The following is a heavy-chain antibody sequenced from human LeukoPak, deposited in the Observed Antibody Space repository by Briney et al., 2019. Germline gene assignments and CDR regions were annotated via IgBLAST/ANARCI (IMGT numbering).Heavy chain of an antibody. Sequence: SETLSLTCTVSGGSISSSSYYWGWIRQPPGTGLEWIGSIYYSGSTYYNPSLKSRVTISLDTSKNQFSLKLNSVTAADTAVYYCARDTTAFDVWGQGTMVTVSS. CDR1: GGSISSSSYY. CDR3: ARDTTAFDV. V-gene: IGHV4-39*07. D-gene: IGHD1-26*01. J-gene: IGHJ3*01. CDR2: IYYSGST.